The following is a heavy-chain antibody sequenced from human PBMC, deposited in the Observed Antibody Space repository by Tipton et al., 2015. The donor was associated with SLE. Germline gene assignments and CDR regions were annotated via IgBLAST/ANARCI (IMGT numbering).Heavy chain of an antibody. V-gene: IGHV4-39*07. J-gene: IGHJ4*02. CDR2: IYYSGST. Sequence: TLSLTCTVSGASVTSSAYYWGWIRQPPGKGPEWIGTIYYSGSTYYYPSLKSRITISVDTSKNQFSLEVRSVTAADTAVYYCVRLRSKVLIDYWGQGTLVTVSS. CDR1: GASVTSSAYY. D-gene: IGHD2-8*01. CDR3: VRLRSKVLIDY.